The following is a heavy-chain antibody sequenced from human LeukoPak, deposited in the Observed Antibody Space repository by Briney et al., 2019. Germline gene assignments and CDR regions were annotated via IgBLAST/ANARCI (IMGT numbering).Heavy chain of an antibody. Sequence: ASVKVSCKASGYTFISYAIHWVRQAPGQRLEWMGWINADNSNTKYSQDFQGRVSFTRDTSASTAYMELSSLRSEDMAVYYCARGYYDTLTGYYNSPLHYWGQGTLVTVSS. V-gene: IGHV1-3*03. CDR2: INADNSNT. CDR3: ARGYYDTLTGYYNSPLHY. D-gene: IGHD3-9*01. J-gene: IGHJ4*02. CDR1: GYTFISYA.